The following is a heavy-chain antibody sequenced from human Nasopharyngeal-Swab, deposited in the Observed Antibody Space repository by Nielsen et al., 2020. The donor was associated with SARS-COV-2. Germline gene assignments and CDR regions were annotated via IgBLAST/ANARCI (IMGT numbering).Heavy chain of an antibody. CDR3: ARDFYGGAGGDYYYYYGMDV. Sequence: GAPMISCAGSGLPFRSYWLSWVRQAPGKGLEWVANIKQDGSEKYYVDSVKGRFTISRDNAKNSLYLQMNSLRAEDTAVYYCARDFYGGAGGDYYYYYGMDVWGQGTTVTVSS. CDR2: IKQDGSEK. D-gene: IGHD2/OR15-2a*01. CDR1: GLPFRSYW. V-gene: IGHV3-7*01. J-gene: IGHJ6*02.